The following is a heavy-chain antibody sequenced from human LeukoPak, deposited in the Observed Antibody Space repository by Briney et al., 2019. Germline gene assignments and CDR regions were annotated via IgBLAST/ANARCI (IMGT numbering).Heavy chain of an antibody. Sequence: QPGGSLRLSCAASGISFNNYWMHWVRQAPGKGLVWVSRVNSDGSSTVYADSVKGRFTISRDNARTTVYLQMSSLRLDDTATYYCATGLGHYYDYWGQGSPVTVSS. J-gene: IGHJ4*02. CDR1: GISFNNYW. CDR2: VNSDGSST. D-gene: IGHD3-22*01. CDR3: ATGLGHYYDY. V-gene: IGHV3-74*01.